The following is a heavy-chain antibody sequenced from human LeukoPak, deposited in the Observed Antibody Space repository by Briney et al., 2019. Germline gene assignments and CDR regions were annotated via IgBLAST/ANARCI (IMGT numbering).Heavy chain of an antibody. V-gene: IGHV4-30-2*01. CDR1: GVSISSGDFS. CDR3: AIYKGAFNL. Sequence: SETLSLTCAVSGVSISSGDFSWSWIRQPPGTGLEWIGYIYHSGRTLYNPSLKNRVTISADRSKNQFSLRLSSVTAADTAVYYCAIYKGAFNLWGQGTMVTVSS. D-gene: IGHD1-14*01. CDR2: IYHSGRT. J-gene: IGHJ3*01.